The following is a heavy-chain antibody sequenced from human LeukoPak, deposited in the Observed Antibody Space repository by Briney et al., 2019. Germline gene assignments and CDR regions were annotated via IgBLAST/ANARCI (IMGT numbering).Heavy chain of an antibody. CDR2: ISSSGRTI. CDR3: ARVLEAASFDY. D-gene: IGHD6-25*01. V-gene: IGHV3-48*03. J-gene: IGHJ4*02. CDR1: AFTFSSYE. Sequence: PGGSLRLSCAASAFTFSSYEMNWVRQAPGKGLEWVSYISSSGRTIYYADSVKGRFTISRDNAKNSLFLQLNSLRAEDTAVYYCARVLEAASFDYWGQGILVTVSS.